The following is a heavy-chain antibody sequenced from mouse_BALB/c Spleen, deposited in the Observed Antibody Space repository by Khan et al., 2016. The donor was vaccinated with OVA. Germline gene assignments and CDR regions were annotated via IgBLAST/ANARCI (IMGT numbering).Heavy chain of an antibody. CDR1: GYSITRDYA. V-gene: IGHV3-2*02. Sequence: VQLKESGPGLVKPSQSLSLTCTVTGYSITRDYAWNWIRQFPENKLEWMGYISNSGSTSYNPSLKSRISITRDTSKNQFFLQLNSVTTEDTATYYCASELGRYYAMDYWGQGTSVTVSS. D-gene: IGHD4-1*01. J-gene: IGHJ4*01. CDR2: ISNSGST. CDR3: ASELGRYYAMDY.